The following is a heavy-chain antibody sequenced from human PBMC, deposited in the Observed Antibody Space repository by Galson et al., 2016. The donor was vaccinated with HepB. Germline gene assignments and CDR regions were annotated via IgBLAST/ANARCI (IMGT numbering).Heavy chain of an antibody. CDR1: GFVFSNYG. CDR2: ISGDGAP. CDR3: AKDGIMVAANPYHFHY. J-gene: IGHJ4*02. Sequence: SLRLSCAASGFVFSNYGMHWVRQAPGKGLEWVSSISGDGAPYYVDSMKGRFTISRDNSKDTLYLQMISLRAEDTAVYYCAKDGIMVAANPYHFHYWGQGTPVTVSS. D-gene: IGHD2-15*01. V-gene: IGHV3-23*01.